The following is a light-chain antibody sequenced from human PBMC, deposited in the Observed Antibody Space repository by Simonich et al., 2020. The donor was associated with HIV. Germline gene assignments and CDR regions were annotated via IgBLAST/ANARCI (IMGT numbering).Light chain of an antibody. V-gene: IGKV3-15*01. J-gene: IGKJ3*01. CDR3: QQYNNWPSPFT. Sequence: EIVMTQSPATLSVSPGERATLSCRDSQSVSSNLAWYQQKPGQAPRLLIYGASNRATGIPARFSGSWSGSQFTLTISSMQSGDFAVYYCQQYNNWPSPFTFGPGTKVDIK. CDR1: QSVSSN. CDR2: GAS.